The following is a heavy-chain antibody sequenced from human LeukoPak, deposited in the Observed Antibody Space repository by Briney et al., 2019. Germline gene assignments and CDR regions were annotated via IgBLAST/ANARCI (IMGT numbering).Heavy chain of an antibody. V-gene: IGHV4-34*01. D-gene: IGHD2-2*01. CDR3: ARHRIVVVPTAIPSNSNDAFDI. Sequence: SETLSLTCAVYGGSFSGYYWSWIRQPPGKGLEWIGEINHSGSTNYNPSLKSRVTISVDTSKNQFSLKLSSVTAADTAVYYCARHRIVVVPTAIPSNSNDAFDIWGQGTMVTVSS. CDR1: GGSFSGYY. J-gene: IGHJ3*02. CDR2: INHSGST.